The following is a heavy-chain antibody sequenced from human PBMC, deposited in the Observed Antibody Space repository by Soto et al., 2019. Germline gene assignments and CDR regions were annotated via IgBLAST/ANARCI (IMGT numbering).Heavy chain of an antibody. D-gene: IGHD3-22*01. CDR2: IYYSGST. V-gene: IGHV4-30-4*01. CDR3: ARSTYYYDSSGYWGPNYYFDY. CDR1: GGSISSGDYY. Sequence: SETLSLTCTVSGGSISSGDYYWSWIRQPPGKGLEWIGYIYYSGSTYYNPSLKSRVTISVDTSKNQFSLKLSSVTAADTAVYYCARSTYYYDSSGYWGPNYYFDYWGQGTLVTVSS. J-gene: IGHJ4*02.